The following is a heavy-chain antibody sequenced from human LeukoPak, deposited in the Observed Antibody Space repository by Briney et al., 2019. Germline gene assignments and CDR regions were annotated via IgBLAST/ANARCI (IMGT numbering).Heavy chain of an antibody. CDR3: ARGDVWFGEPYLNY. CDR1: GFTFSSYA. J-gene: IGHJ4*02. D-gene: IGHD3-10*01. Sequence: GRSLRLSCAASGFTFSSYAMHRVRQAPGKGLEWVAVISYDGSNKYYADSVKGRFTISRDNSKNTLYLQMNSLRAEDTAVYYCARGDVWFGEPYLNYWGQGTLVTVSS. V-gene: IGHV3-30*04. CDR2: ISYDGSNK.